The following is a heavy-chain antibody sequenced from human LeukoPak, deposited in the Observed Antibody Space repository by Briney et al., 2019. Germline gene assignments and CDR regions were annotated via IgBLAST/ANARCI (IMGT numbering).Heavy chain of an antibody. Sequence: PGGSLRLSCAASGFTFSSYAMTWVRQAPGKGLEWVSIISGSGGITHYADSVKGRFTISRDNSKNTLYLQMNSLRAEDTAVYYCAKQEVVVTATYGSFYYYYYMDVWGKGTTVTISS. CDR3: AKQEVVVTATYGSFYYYYYMDV. CDR2: ISGSGGIT. V-gene: IGHV3-23*01. CDR1: GFTFSSYA. J-gene: IGHJ6*03. D-gene: IGHD2-21*02.